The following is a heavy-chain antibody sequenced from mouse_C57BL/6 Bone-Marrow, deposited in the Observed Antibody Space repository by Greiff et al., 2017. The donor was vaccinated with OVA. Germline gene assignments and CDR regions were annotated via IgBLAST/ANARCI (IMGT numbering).Heavy chain of an antibody. CDR1: GSTLSSNG. Sequence: EVKLVESGGDLVKPGGSLNLPCAAPGSTLSSNGMSWVRQPPEKRLEWVATIRSGGSYTYYPDSVKGRFTISRDNAKNTLYLQMSSLKSEDTAMYYCAKLRYYYGYYYAMDYWGQGTSVTVSS. J-gene: IGHJ4*01. CDR2: IRSGGSYT. D-gene: IGHD1-1*01. V-gene: IGHV5-6*01. CDR3: AKLRYYYGYYYAMDY.